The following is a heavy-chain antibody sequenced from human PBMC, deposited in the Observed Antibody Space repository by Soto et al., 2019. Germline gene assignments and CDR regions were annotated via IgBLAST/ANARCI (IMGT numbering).Heavy chain of an antibody. V-gene: IGHV3-73*01. CDR2: IRSKTNNYAT. D-gene: IGHD4-4*01. CDR3: TRRGDGYSGDY. CDR1: GFNSSGSA. Sequence: EVQLVESGGGLVQPGGSLKLSCAGSGFNSSGSAVHWVRQASGKGLEWIGRIRSKTNNYATAYVASVKGRFTISRDDLKNTAYLQMTSLKTEDTAVYYCTRRGDGYSGDYWGLGTLVTVSS. J-gene: IGHJ4*02.